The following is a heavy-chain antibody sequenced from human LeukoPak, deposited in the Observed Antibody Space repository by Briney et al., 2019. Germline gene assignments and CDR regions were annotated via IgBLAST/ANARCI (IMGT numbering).Heavy chain of an antibody. CDR3: AELGITMIGGV. D-gene: IGHD3-10*02. CDR2: ISSSGSTI. Sequence: PGGSLRLSCAASGITFSSYGMSWVRQAPGKGLEWVSSISSSGSTIYYADSVKGRFTISRDNAKNSLYLQMNSLRAEDTAVYYCAELGITMIGGVWGKGTTVTISS. J-gene: IGHJ6*04. CDR1: GITFSSYG. V-gene: IGHV3-48*03.